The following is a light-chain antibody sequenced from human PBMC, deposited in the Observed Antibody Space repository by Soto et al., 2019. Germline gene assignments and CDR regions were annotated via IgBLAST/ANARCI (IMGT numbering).Light chain of an antibody. CDR1: RSFASSY. CDR3: HQYGSSSYT. CDR2: AAS. Sequence: EIVLTQSPVTLSLSPGERATLSCRASRSFASSYLGWYQQKPGQAPRLLIYAASTRATGIPDRFSGSGSGTDFTLTISRLEPEDFAVYYCHQYGSSSYTFGQGTKLEIK. J-gene: IGKJ2*01. V-gene: IGKV3-20*01.